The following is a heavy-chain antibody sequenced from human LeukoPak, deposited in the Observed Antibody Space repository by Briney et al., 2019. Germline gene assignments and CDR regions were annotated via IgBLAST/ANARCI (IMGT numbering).Heavy chain of an antibody. CDR2: MYYSGST. V-gene: IGHV4-39*01. Sequence: SETLSLTCTVSGGSISSSSYYWGWIRQPPGKGLEWIGSMYYSGSTYYNPSLKSRVTIFVDTSKNQFSLRLSSVTAADTAVYFCAKGLRYLSFNDAFDIWGQGTMVTVSS. CDR3: AKGLRYLSFNDAFDI. J-gene: IGHJ3*02. CDR1: GGSISSSSYY. D-gene: IGHD3-9*01.